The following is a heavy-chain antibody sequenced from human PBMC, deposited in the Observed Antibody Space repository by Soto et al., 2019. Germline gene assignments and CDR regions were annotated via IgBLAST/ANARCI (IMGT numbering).Heavy chain of an antibody. CDR1: GYTFTGYY. CDR3: ARDTPFNPEYPYYYGMDV. CDR2: INPNSGGT. D-gene: IGHD6-6*01. J-gene: IGHJ6*02. V-gene: IGHV1-2*02. Sequence: ASVKVSCKASGYTFTGYYMHWVRQAPGQGLEWMGWINPNSGGTNYAQKFQGRVTMTRDTSISTAYMELSRLRSDDTAVYYCARDTPFNPEYPYYYGMDVWGQGTTVTVYS.